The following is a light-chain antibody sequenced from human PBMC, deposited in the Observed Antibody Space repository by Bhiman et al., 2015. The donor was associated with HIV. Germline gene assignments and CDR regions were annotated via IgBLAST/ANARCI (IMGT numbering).Light chain of an antibody. CDR2: EDN. Sequence: NFMLTQPHSVSESPGKTVIISCTRSSGSIASNYVQWYQQRPGSSPTTVIYEDNQRPSGVPDRFSGSIDSSSNSASLTISGLKTEDEADYYCQSYDSSINWVFGGGT. J-gene: IGLJ3*02. V-gene: IGLV6-57*01. CDR3: QSYDSSINWV. CDR1: SGSIASNY.